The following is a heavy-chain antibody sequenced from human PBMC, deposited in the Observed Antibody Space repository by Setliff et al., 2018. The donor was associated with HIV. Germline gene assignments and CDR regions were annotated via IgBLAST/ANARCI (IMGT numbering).Heavy chain of an antibody. CDR3: AKDSLRHCFGVNCWGAFDM. V-gene: IGHV3-53*01. D-gene: IGHD2-15*01. J-gene: IGHJ3*02. CDR2: IYSGGST. Sequence: GGSLRLSCAVSEVIVSNNYMSWVRQAPGKGLEWVSVIYSGGSTDHADSVKGRFTISRDNSKNTVYLQMNSLRAEDTALYYCAKDSLRHCFGVNCWGAFDMWGQGTMVTVSS. CDR1: EVIVSNNY.